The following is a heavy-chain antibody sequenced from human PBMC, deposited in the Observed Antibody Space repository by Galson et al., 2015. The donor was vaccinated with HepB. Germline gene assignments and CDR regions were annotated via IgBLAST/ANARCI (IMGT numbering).Heavy chain of an antibody. V-gene: IGHV3-23*01. CDR1: GFTFSSYA. Sequence: SLRLSCAASGFTFSSYAMSWVRQAPGKGLEWVSAISGSGGSTYYADSVKGRFTISRDNSKNTLYLQMNSLRAEDTAVYYCAKGHYYDSSGYQPSNYYYGMDVWGQGTTVTVSS. CDR3: AKGHYYDSSGYQPSNYYYGMDV. CDR2: ISGSGGST. D-gene: IGHD3-22*01. J-gene: IGHJ6*02.